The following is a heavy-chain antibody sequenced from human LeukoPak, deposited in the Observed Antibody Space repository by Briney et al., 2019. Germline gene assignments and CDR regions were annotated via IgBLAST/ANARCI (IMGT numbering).Heavy chain of an antibody. D-gene: IGHD3-10*01. CDR1: GYTFTSYF. V-gene: IGHV7-4-1*02. CDR3: ARLGVPYYYYYMDV. Sequence: ASVKVSCKASGYTFTSYFMNWVRQAPGQGLEWMGWINTNTGNPTYAQGFTGRFVFSLDTSVSTAYLQINGLKAEDTAVYYCARLGVPYYYYYMDVWGKGTTVTVSS. CDR2: INTNTGNP. J-gene: IGHJ6*03.